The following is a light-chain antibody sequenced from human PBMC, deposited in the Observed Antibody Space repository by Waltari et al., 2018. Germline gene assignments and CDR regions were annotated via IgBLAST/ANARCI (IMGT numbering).Light chain of an antibody. CDR2: GNN. CDR1: SSNIGAGYA. V-gene: IGLV1-40*01. Sequence: QSVLTQPPSVSGAPGQRVTISCTGTSSNIGAGYAVNWYQQLPGPAPKLLIYGNNNRPSGVPDRFSGSKSGTSASLAITGLQAEDEADYFCHSYDSSLSAVVFAGGTKVTVL. J-gene: IGLJ2*01. CDR3: HSYDSSLSAVV.